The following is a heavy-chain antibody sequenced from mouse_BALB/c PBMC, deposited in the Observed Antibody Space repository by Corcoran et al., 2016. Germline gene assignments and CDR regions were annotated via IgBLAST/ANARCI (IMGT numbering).Heavy chain of an antibody. CDR1: GYTFTGYT. CDR2: INPNNGGT. CDR3: AREDYDGGGMDY. D-gene: IGHD2-4*01. Sequence: EVQLQQSGPELVKPGASVKISCKTSGYTFTGYTMHWVKQSPGKSLEWIGGINPNNGGTTYNQKFKGKATLTVDKSSSTAYMELRSLTSEDSAVYYCAREDYDGGGMDYWGQGTSVTVSS. V-gene: IGHV1-18*01. J-gene: IGHJ4*01.